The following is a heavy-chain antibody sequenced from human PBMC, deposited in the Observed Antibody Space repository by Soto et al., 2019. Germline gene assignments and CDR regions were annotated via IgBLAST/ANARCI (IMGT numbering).Heavy chain of an antibody. D-gene: IGHD2-2*01. Sequence: QVQLVESGGGVVQPGRSLRLSCAASGFTFSSYGMHWVRQAPGKGLAWVAVIWYDGSNKYYADSVKCRFTISRDKSTNTLYMQMNSLRAEDTAVYYCARDRYQLLPADYYYGMDVWRQGPTVTVSS. J-gene: IGHJ6*02. CDR1: GFTFSSYG. CDR3: ARDRYQLLPADYYYGMDV. V-gene: IGHV3-33*01. CDR2: IWYDGSNK.